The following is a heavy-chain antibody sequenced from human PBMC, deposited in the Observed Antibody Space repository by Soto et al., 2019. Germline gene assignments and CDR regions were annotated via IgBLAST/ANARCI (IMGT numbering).Heavy chain of an antibody. J-gene: IGHJ5*02. D-gene: IGHD3-3*01. V-gene: IGHV3-48*02. Sequence: EVQVVESGGGLVQPGGSLRLSCAASGFTFSSNSMNWVRQAPGKGLEWISYISSSSSTIYADSVKGRFTISRDNAKNSLYLQMNSLRDEATAVYYCARVIWSGNLTSDLWGQGTLVTVSS. CDR2: ISSSSSTI. CDR1: GFTFSSNS. CDR3: ARVIWSGNLTSDL.